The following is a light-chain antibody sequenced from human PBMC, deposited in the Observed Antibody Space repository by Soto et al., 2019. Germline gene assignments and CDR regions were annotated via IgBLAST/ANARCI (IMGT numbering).Light chain of an antibody. CDR2: AAS. CDR3: QQSYSTPIT. CDR1: QSISSY. V-gene: IGKV1-39*01. J-gene: IGKJ5*01. Sequence: DIQMTQSPSSLSASVGDRVTITCRASQSISSYLNWFHQKPGKAPKLLIYAASSLQSGVPSRFSGSGSGTDLTLTISTLQPEDFVTYYCQQSYSTPITFGQGTRLEIK.